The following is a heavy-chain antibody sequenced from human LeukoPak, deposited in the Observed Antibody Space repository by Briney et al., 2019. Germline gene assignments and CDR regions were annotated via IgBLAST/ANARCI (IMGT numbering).Heavy chain of an antibody. CDR3: ARHSTYSSSDY. J-gene: IGHJ4*02. V-gene: IGHV4-38-2*01. D-gene: IGHD6-6*01. CDR2: IYHSGST. Sequence: SETLSLTCAVSGYSIRSGYYWGWIRQPPGKGLEWIGSIYHSGSTLYNPSLKSRVTISVDTSTTQFSLKLSSGTAADPAVYYCARHSTYSSSDYWGQGTLVTVSS. CDR1: GYSIRSGYY.